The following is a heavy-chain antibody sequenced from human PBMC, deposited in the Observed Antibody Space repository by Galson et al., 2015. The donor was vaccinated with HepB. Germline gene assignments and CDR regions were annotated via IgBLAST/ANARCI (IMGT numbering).Heavy chain of an antibody. CDR1: GASITTSPFS. CDR3: ARASTIFGESTFDY. J-gene: IGHJ4*02. V-gene: IGHV4-39*07. CDR2: ISYRGST. D-gene: IGHD3-3*01. Sequence: ETLSLTCTVSGASITTSPFSWGWLRQPPGKGLEWIGSISYRGSTYHNPSLQSRVTVSRDPSKNQFSLRLSSVTAADTALFCCARASTIFGESTFDYWGQGALVTVSS.